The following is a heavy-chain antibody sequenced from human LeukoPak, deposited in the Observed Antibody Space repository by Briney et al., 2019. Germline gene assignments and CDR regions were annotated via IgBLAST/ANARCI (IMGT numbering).Heavy chain of an antibody. CDR3: ARAIGVTCISTSCYSFDY. J-gene: IGHJ4*02. V-gene: IGHV3-9*01. D-gene: IGHD2-2*02. Sequence: PGRSLRLPCAASGFIFDDYAIHWVRQAPGKGLEWVSGISWNSGSIGYADSVKGRFTISRDNAKNSLYLQMNSLRTEDTALYYCARAIGVTCISTSCYSFDYWGQGTLVTVSS. CDR2: ISWNSGSI. CDR1: GFIFDDYA.